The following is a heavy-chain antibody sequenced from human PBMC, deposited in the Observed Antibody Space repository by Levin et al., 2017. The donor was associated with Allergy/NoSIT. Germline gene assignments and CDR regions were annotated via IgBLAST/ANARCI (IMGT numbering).Heavy chain of an antibody. V-gene: IGHV3-13*01. D-gene: IGHD2-15*01. Sequence: GGSLRLSCAASGFTFSSYDMHWVRQATGKGLEWVSAIGTAGDTYYPGSVKGRFTISRENAKNSLYLQMNSLRAGDTAVYYCARVGCSGGSCYNDYWGQGTLVTVSS. J-gene: IGHJ4*02. CDR3: ARVGCSGGSCYNDY. CDR1: GFTFSSYD. CDR2: IGTAGDT.